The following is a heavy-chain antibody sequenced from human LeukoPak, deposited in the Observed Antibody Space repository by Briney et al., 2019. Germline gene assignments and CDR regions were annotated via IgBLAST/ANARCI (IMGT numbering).Heavy chain of an antibody. CDR2: IYYSGST. D-gene: IGHD5-12*01. J-gene: IGHJ6*03. Sequence: PSETLSLTCTVSGGSISSSSYYWGWIRQPPGKGLEWIGSIYYSGSTYYNPSLKSRVTISVDTSKNQFSLKLSSVTAADTAVYYCASGIISGRYYYYYMDVWGKGTTVTISS. V-gene: IGHV4-39*01. CDR1: GGSISSSSYY. CDR3: ASGIISGRYYYYYMDV.